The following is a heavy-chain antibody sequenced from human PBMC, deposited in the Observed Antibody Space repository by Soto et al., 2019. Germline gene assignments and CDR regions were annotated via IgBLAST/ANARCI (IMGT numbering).Heavy chain of an antibody. J-gene: IGHJ5*02. CDR3: ARVHYYGSQTFDP. CDR1: GGSISRYY. D-gene: IGHD3-10*01. Sequence: SETLSLTCTVSGGSISRYYWSWIRQPPGKGLEWIGYMYNTGSTVYNPSFKSRVTISVDTSKNQFSLKLSSVTAADTAVYYCARVHYYGSQTFDPWGQGTLVTVSS. V-gene: IGHV4-59*12. CDR2: MYNTGST.